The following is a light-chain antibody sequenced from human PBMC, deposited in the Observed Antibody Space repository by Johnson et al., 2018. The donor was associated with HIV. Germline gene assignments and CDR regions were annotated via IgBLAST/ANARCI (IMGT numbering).Light chain of an antibody. CDR1: SSNIGNNY. Sequence: SVLTQPPPVSAAPGQKVTISCSGSSSNIGNNYVSWYQQLPGTAPKLLIYENNKRPSGIPDRFSGSKSGTSATLGITGLQTGDEADYYCGTWASSLSAGVFGTGTKVTVL. V-gene: IGLV1-51*01. CDR3: GTWASSLSAGV. CDR2: ENN. J-gene: IGLJ1*01.